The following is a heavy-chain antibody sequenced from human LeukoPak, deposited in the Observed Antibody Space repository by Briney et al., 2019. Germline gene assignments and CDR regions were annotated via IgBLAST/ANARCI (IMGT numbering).Heavy chain of an antibody. CDR3: ARMDRIAARLFDI. J-gene: IGHJ3*02. Sequence: ETSETLSLTCTVSGGSISSGDYYWSWIRQPPGKGLEWIGYIYYSGSTYYNPSLKSRVTISVDTSKNQFSLKLSSVTAADTAVYYCARMDRIAARLFDIWGQGTMVTVSS. D-gene: IGHD6-6*01. CDR1: GGSISSGDYY. CDR2: IYYSGST. V-gene: IGHV4-30-4*08.